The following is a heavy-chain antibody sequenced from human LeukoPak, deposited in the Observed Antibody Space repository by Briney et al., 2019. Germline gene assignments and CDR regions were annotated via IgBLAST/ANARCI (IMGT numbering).Heavy chain of an antibody. J-gene: IGHJ5*02. V-gene: IGHV4-39*01. CDR3: ARHAYGSGSYRPGAWFDP. CDR1: GGSISSSSYY. D-gene: IGHD3-10*01. CDR2: IYYSGST. Sequence: SETLSLTCTVSGGSISSSSYYWGWIRQPPGKGLEWIGGIYYSGSTYYNPSLKSRVTISVDTSKNQFSLKLSSVTAAGTAVYYCARHAYGSGSYRPGAWFDPWGQGTLVTVSS.